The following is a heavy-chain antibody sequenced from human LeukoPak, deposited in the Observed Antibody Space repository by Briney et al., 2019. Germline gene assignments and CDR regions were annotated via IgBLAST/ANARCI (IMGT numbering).Heavy chain of an antibody. CDR3: ARGSVTTWWFDP. Sequence: SETLSLTCTVSGGSISSYYGSWIRQPAGKGLEWIGRIYTSGSTNYNPSLKSRVTMSVDTSNNQFSLKLSSVTAADTAVYYCARGSVTTWWFDPWGQGTLVTVSS. CDR2: IYTSGST. CDR1: GGSISSYY. V-gene: IGHV4-4*07. D-gene: IGHD4-11*01. J-gene: IGHJ5*02.